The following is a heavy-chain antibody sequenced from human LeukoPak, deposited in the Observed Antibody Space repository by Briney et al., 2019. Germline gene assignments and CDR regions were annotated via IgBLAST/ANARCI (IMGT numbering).Heavy chain of an antibody. CDR1: GFTFSSYA. CDR2: ISGSGGST. V-gene: IGHV3-23*01. CDR3: ATPPYSSSWPFDY. Sequence: PGGPLRLSCAASGFTFSSYAMSWVRQAPGKGLEWVSAISGSGGSTYYADSVKGRFTISRDNSKNTLYLQMNSLRAEDTAVYYCATPPYSSSWPFDYWGQGTLVTVSS. J-gene: IGHJ4*02. D-gene: IGHD6-13*01.